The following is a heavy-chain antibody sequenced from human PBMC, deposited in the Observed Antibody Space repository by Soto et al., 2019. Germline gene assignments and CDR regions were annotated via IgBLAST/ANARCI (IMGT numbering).Heavy chain of an antibody. V-gene: IGHV3-7*01. D-gene: IGHD4-17*01. CDR3: AASPDYGPQFDF. CDR2: IKQDGSEK. J-gene: IGHJ4*02. Sequence: GGSLRLSCAASGFTFSSYWINWVRQAPGKGLEWVANIKQDGSEKYYADSVKGRFTISRDSAENSVYLQMHSLRAEDTAVYYCAASPDYGPQFDFWGQGSLVTVSS. CDR1: GFTFSSYW.